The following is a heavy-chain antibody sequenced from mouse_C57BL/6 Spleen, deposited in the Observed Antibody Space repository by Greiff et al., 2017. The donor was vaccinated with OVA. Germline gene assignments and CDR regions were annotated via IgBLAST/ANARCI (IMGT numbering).Heavy chain of an antibody. Sequence: VQLQQSGPELVKPGASVKISCKASGYTFTDYYMNWVKQSHGKSLEWIGDINPNNGGTSYNQKFKGKATLTVDKSSSTAYMELRSLTSEDSAVYYCARWRLSGTGAMDYWGQGTSVTVSS. J-gene: IGHJ4*01. CDR1: GYTFTDYY. CDR2: INPNNGGT. CDR3: ARWRLSGTGAMDY. D-gene: IGHD4-1*01. V-gene: IGHV1-26*01.